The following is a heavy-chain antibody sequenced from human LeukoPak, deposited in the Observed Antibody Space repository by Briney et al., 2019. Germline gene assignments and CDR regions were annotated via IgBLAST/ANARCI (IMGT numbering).Heavy chain of an antibody. CDR2: ISSSSSYI. Sequence: GGSLRLSCAVSGFNFRSYSMNWVRQAPGKGLEWVSSISSSSSYIYYADSVKGRFTISRDNAKNSLYLQMNSLRAEDTAVYYCAKVYDSSGYYDYWGQGTLVTVSS. D-gene: IGHD3-22*01. CDR3: AKVYDSSGYYDY. V-gene: IGHV3-21*01. CDR1: GFNFRSYS. J-gene: IGHJ4*02.